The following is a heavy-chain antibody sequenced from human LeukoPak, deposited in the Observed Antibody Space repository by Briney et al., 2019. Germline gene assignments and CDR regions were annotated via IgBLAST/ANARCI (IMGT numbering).Heavy chain of an antibody. CDR1: GYSFNAYW. V-gene: IGHV5-51*01. CDR3: ARPNITSYYDSRGYDAFDV. D-gene: IGHD3-22*01. J-gene: IGHJ3*01. CDR2: IYPDDSDS. Sequence: GESLKISCKGSGYSFNAYWIAWLRQMPGKGLEWRGIIYPDDSDSRYSPSFRGQVTISADKSVRTAYLQWSSLKASDTAMYYCARPNITSYYDSRGYDAFDVWGQGTMVTVSS.